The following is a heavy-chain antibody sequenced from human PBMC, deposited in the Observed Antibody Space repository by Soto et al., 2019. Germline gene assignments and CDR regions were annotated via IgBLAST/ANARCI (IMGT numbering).Heavy chain of an antibody. CDR1: ADTFNFYT. Sequence: QVQLVQSGAEVRKPGSAVSVSCKASADTFNFYTINWVRQAPGLGLEWVGRVNPILTMSNYAGNFEGRVTITADKSTTTAYMELRSLRSDDTAIYYCATSYGSGYRAFDYWGQGALVTVSS. D-gene: IGHD3-10*01. CDR3: ATSYGSGYRAFDY. CDR2: VNPILTMS. J-gene: IGHJ4*02. V-gene: IGHV1-69*02.